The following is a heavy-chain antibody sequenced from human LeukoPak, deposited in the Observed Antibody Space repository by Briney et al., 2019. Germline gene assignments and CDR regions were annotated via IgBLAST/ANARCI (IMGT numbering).Heavy chain of an antibody. J-gene: IGHJ4*02. Sequence: SETLSLTCTVSGGSISGYYWSWIRQSPGKRLEWIAYISFTGNTNYNPSLKSRVTISLVTSKTHFSLTLSSLTAADTAVYYCARSPPGWYYDNSGQYYFDTWGQGALVTVSS. D-gene: IGHD3-22*01. CDR2: ISFTGNT. CDR1: GGSISGYY. CDR3: ARSPPGWYYDNSGQYYFDT. V-gene: IGHV4-59*08.